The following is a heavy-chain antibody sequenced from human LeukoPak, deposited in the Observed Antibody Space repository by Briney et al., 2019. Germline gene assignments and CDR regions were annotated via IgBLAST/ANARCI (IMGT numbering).Heavy chain of an antibody. J-gene: IGHJ4*02. D-gene: IGHD1-26*01. Sequence: GGSLRLSCTASGFSFGDYAMAWVRQAPGKGLEWVAHIRSKGGGATIEYAASVKGRFSISRDDSRSIAYLHMDRLKTEDTAVYYCTKWAGTSKFDSWGQGTLVTVSS. CDR3: TKWAGTSKFDS. CDR2: IRSKGGGATI. V-gene: IGHV3-49*04. CDR1: GFSFGDYA.